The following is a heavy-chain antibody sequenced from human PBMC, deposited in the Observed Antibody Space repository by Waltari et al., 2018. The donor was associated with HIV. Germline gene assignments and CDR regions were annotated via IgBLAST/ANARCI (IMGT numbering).Heavy chain of an antibody. D-gene: IGHD6-13*01. CDR1: GFTFSSYW. Sequence: EVQLVESGGGLVQPGGSLRLSCAASGFTFSSYWMSWVRQAPGKGLEWVANIKQDGSEIYYVDSVKGRFTISRDNAKNSLYLQMNSLRAEDTAVYFGARRGGRSSPLGYWGQGTLVTVSS. CDR3: ARRGGRSSPLGY. V-gene: IGHV3-7*01. J-gene: IGHJ4*02. CDR2: IKQDGSEI.